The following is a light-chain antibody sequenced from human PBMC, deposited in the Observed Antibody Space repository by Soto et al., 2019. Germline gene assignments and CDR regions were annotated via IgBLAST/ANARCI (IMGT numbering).Light chain of an antibody. Sequence: DIQMTQSPSSLYASVGDRVTITCRASQSISSYLNWYQQKPGQAPKLLIYAASSLQSGVPSRFSGSGSGTDFTLTISSLQPEDFAAYYCQQSYSTLWTFGQGTKVDI. J-gene: IGKJ1*01. CDR2: AAS. CDR1: QSISSY. CDR3: QQSYSTLWT. V-gene: IGKV1-39*01.